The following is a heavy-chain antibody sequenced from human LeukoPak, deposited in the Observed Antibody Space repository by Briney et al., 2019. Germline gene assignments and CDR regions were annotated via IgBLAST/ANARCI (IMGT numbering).Heavy chain of an antibody. J-gene: IGHJ3*02. CDR1: GGTFSSYA. CDR3: ARDVPGFDAFDI. Sequence: SVKVSCKASGGTFSSYAISWVRQAPGQGLEWRGGIIPIFGTANYAQKFQGRVTITTDESTSTAYMELSSLRSEDTAVYYCARDVPGFDAFDIWGQGTMVTVSS. CDR2: IIPIFGTA. V-gene: IGHV1-69*05.